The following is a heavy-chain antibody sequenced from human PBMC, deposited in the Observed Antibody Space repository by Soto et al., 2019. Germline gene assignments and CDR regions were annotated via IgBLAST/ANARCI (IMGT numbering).Heavy chain of an antibody. CDR3: ARDLIVGATV. CDR1: GGSISSSNW. Sequence: WETLSLTCAVSGGSISSSNWRSWVRQPPGKGLEWIGEIYHSGSTNYNPSLTSRVTLSVDKSKNQFSLKLSSVTAADTAVYYWARDLIVGATVWGQGSLVTVSS. J-gene: IGHJ4*02. CDR2: IYHSGST. D-gene: IGHD1-26*01. V-gene: IGHV4-4*02.